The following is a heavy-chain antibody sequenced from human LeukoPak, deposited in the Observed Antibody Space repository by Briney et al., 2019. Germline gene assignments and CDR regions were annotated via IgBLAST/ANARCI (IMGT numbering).Heavy chain of an antibody. CDR2: ISAYNGNT. Sequence: ASVKVSCKASGYTFTSYGISWVRQAPGQGLEWMGWISAYNGNTNYAQKLQGRVTMTTDTSTSTAYMELRSLRSDDTAVYYCARGFFVPYSSGWYGEYFQHWGQGTLVTVSS. V-gene: IGHV1-18*01. CDR3: ARGFFVPYSSGWYGEYFQH. CDR1: GYTFTSYG. J-gene: IGHJ1*01. D-gene: IGHD6-19*01.